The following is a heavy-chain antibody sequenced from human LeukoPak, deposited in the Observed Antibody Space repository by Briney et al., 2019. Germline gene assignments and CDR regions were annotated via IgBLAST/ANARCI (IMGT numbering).Heavy chain of an antibody. Sequence: PGGSLSLPCAASGFTFSSYAMHWLRQAPGKGLEGVAVISYDGSNKYYADSVKGRFTISRDNTKNTLYLQMNSLRAEDTAVYYCAKDRQWLVPVFDYWGQGTLVTVSS. CDR1: GFTFSSYA. V-gene: IGHV3-30*04. J-gene: IGHJ4*02. CDR3: AKDRQWLVPVFDY. D-gene: IGHD6-19*01. CDR2: ISYDGSNK.